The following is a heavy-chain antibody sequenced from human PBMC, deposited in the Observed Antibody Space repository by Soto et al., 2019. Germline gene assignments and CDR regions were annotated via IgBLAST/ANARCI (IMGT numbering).Heavy chain of an antibody. D-gene: IGHD2-2*01. Sequence: QVQLQESGPGLVKPSQTLSLTCSVYGGSISSGSYYWSWIRQHPGKGLEWIGYIYYSGSTYYNPSLKSRVTISVDTSKNQFSLKLSSVTAAYTAVYYCARAGGAPAARTRVDYWGQGTLVTVSS. CDR3: ARAGGAPAARTRVDY. J-gene: IGHJ4*02. CDR1: GGSISSGSYY. V-gene: IGHV4-31*03. CDR2: IYYSGST.